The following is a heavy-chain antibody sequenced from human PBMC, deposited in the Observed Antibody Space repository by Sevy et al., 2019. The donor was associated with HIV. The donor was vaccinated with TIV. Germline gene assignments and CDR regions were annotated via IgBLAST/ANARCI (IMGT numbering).Heavy chain of an antibody. CDR1: GGSFSGYY. V-gene: IGHV4-34*01. CDR2: INHSGST. J-gene: IGHJ4*02. Sequence: SETLSLTCAVYGGSFSGYYWSWIRQPPGKGLEWIGEINHSGSTNYNPSLKSQVTISVDTSKNQFSLKLSSVTAADTAVYYCARWTDGYSYGLDYWGQGTLVTVSS. D-gene: IGHD5-18*01. CDR3: ARWTDGYSYGLDY.